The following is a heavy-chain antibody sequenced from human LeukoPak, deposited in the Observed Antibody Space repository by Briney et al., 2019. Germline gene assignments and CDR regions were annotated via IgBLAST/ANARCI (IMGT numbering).Heavy chain of an antibody. D-gene: IGHD3-10*01. J-gene: IGHJ4*02. CDR3: ARDCPSGYFDY. Sequence: SGTLSLTCTVSGYSMNSGHYWAWIRQSPGKGLEWIGSINHSGTTFYNPSLNSRVTISVDTSKSQFSLMLTSVTAADTAVYYCARDCPSGYFDYWGQGTPVTVSS. V-gene: IGHV4-38-2*02. CDR1: GYSMNSGHY. CDR2: INHSGTT.